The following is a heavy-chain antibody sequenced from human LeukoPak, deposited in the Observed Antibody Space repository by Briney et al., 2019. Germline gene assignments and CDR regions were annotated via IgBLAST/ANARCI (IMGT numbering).Heavy chain of an antibody. CDR2: ISSTSTYT. CDR1: GFTFSRYS. J-gene: IGHJ4*02. V-gene: IGHV3-21*01. CDR3: VRDLEYSSSSVSGRSFDY. Sequence: GGSLRLSCAASGFTFSRYSMNWARQAPGKGLEWVSSISSTSTYTYYADSVKGRFTISRDNTQNSLYLQMNSLRAEDTAVYYCVRDLEYSSSSVSGRSFDYWGQGTLVTVSS. D-gene: IGHD6-6*01.